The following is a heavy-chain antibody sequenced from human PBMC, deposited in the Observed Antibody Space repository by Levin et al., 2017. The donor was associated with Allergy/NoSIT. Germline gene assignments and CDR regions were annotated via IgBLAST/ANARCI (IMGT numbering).Heavy chain of an antibody. J-gene: IGHJ5*02. CDR1: GFTFSSYA. CDR2: ISGSGGST. V-gene: IGHV3-23*01. CDR3: AKDLWAKGDTIFGVVRSWFDP. Sequence: GGSLRLSCAASGFTFSSYAMSWVRQAPGKGLEWVSAISGSGGSTYYADSVKGRFTISRDNSKNTLYLQMNSLRAEDTAVYYCAKDLWAKGDTIFGVVRSWFDPWGQGTLVTVSS. D-gene: IGHD3-3*01.